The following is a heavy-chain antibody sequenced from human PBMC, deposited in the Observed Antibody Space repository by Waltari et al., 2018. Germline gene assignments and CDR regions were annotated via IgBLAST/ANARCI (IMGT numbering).Heavy chain of an antibody. D-gene: IGHD1-1*01. Sequence: EVQLVESGGGLVKPGESLRLSGAAPGFTLRTYGMNWVRQAPGKGLEWVSFISGGGSDIYYLDSVKGRFTISRDNDKNSLYLQMDSLTADDTAVYYCVRALTTPNDFWGQGTLVTVSS. J-gene: IGHJ4*02. CDR1: GFTLRTYG. V-gene: IGHV3-21*03. CDR2: ISGGGSDI. CDR3: VRALTTPNDF.